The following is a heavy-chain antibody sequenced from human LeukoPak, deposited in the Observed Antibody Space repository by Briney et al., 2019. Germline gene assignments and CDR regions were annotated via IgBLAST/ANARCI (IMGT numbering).Heavy chain of an antibody. J-gene: IGHJ4*02. CDR1: GFTVSSNY. V-gene: IGHV3-53*01. CDR3: ARAWFGELAFDY. Sequence: GGSLRLSCAASGFTVSSNYMSWVRRAPGKGLEWVSVIYSGGSTYYADSVKGRFTISRDNSKNTLYLQMNSLRAEDTAVYYCARAWFGELAFDYWGQGTLVTVSS. CDR2: IYSGGST. D-gene: IGHD3-10*01.